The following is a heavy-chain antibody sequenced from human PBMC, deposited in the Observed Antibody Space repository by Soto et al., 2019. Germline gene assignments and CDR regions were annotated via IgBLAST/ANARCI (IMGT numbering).Heavy chain of an antibody. CDR3: ASIYSGYDKRYYYGMDV. Sequence: GGSLRLSCAASGFTFSSYEMNWVRQAPGKGLEWVSYISSSGSTIYYADSVKGRFTISRDNAKNSLYLQMNSLRAEDTAVYYCASIYSGYDKRYYYGMDVWGQGTTVTVS. CDR2: ISSSGSTI. D-gene: IGHD5-12*01. CDR1: GFTFSSYE. J-gene: IGHJ6*02. V-gene: IGHV3-48*03.